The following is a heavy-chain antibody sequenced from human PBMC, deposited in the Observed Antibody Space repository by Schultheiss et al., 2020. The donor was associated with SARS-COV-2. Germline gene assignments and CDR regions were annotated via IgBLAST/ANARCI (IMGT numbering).Heavy chain of an antibody. Sequence: ASVKVSCKASGYTFTSQGISWVRQAPGQGLEWMGWISGYNGNTDYAQKFQGRVTMTTDTSTSTAFMELRSLRSDDTAVYYCARDRGSGWVIDYWGQGTLVTVSS. J-gene: IGHJ4*02. CDR1: GYTFTSQG. CDR2: ISGYNGNT. CDR3: ARDRGSGWVIDY. D-gene: IGHD6-19*01. V-gene: IGHV1-18*01.